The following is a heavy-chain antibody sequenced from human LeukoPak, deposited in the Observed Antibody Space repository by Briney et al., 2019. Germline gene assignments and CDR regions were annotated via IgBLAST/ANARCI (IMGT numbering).Heavy chain of an antibody. Sequence: GASVKVSCKASGYTFADYYIHWVRQAPGQGLEWVGWMNPNSGDTNYARSFQGRVTMTRDTSISTAYMELSRLRFDDTAVYYCASEYKYDSSGANAFDIWGQGTMVTVSS. V-gene: IGHV1-2*02. CDR3: ASEYKYDSSGANAFDI. J-gene: IGHJ3*02. D-gene: IGHD3-22*01. CDR2: MNPNSGDT. CDR1: GYTFADYY.